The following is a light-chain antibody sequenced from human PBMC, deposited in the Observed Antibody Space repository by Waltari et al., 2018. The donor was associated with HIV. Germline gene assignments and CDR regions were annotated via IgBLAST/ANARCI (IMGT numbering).Light chain of an antibody. CDR3: HAWDSSTVV. Sequence: SYELPQPPPVSVSPGQTASLPCSRVNLGGTYASWYQQKPGQSPVLVIYKDTQRPSGIPERFSGSNSGNTATLTISGTQAMDEADYYCHAWDSSTVVFGGGTKLTVL. CDR2: KDT. J-gene: IGLJ2*01. V-gene: IGLV3-1*01. CDR1: NLGGTY.